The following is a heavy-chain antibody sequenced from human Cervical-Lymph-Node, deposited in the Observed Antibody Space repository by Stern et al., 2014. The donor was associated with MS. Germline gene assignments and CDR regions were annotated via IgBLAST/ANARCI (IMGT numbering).Heavy chain of an antibody. V-gene: IGHV1-69*04. J-gene: IGHJ4*02. D-gene: IGHD5-24*01. CDR1: GGTFSSYA. Sequence: VQLVESEAEVKKPGSSVKVSCKASGGTFSSYAFSWVRQAPGQGLEWMGRIIPMLNIASYAQKFQGRVTITADTSTITAYMELSSLRSEDTAVYYCARGGIDGYNFDYWGQGTLVTVSS. CDR3: ARGGIDGYNFDY. CDR2: IIPMLNIA.